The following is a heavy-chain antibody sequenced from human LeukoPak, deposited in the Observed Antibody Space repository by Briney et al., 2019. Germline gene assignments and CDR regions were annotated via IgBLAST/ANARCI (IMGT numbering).Heavy chain of an antibody. J-gene: IGHJ4*02. V-gene: IGHV4-38-2*02. D-gene: IGHD4-23*01. Sequence: WETLSLTCTVSGYSISSGYYWGWIRQPPGKGLEWIGSIYHSGSTYYNPSLKSRVTISVDTSKNQFSLKLSSVTAADTAVYYCASGSWRGKALDYWGQGTLVTVSS. CDR3: ASGSWRGKALDY. CDR2: IYHSGST. CDR1: GYSISSGYY.